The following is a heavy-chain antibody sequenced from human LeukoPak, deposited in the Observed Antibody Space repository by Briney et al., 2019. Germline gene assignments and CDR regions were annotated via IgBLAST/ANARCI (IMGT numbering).Heavy chain of an antibody. CDR3: TRHGPGPISFVYYFDY. CDR2: IHYSGST. Sequence: PSETLSLTCTASGGSFSSSYWSWIRQPPGKGLEWIGSIHYSGSTNNNPSLMNGVTISVDTSKNQFSLKLRSVTDADTAVYYCTRHGPGPISFVYYFDYWGQGTPVTVSS. CDR1: GGSFSSSY. J-gene: IGHJ4*02. V-gene: IGHV4-59*08. D-gene: IGHD2-2*02.